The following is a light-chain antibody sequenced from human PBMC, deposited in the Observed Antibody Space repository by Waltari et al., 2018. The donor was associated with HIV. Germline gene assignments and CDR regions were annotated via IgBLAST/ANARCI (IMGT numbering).Light chain of an antibody. CDR2: RNN. V-gene: IGLV1-47*01. CDR3: AAWDDSLSGVV. CDR1: SSNIGSNY. J-gene: IGLJ2*01. Sequence: QSVLTQPPSASGTPGQRVTISCSGSSSNIGSNYVYWYQQLPGTAPKLPIYRNNQRPSGVPARSSGSKSGTSASLAISRLRSEDEADYYCAAWDDSLSGVVIGGGTKLTVL.